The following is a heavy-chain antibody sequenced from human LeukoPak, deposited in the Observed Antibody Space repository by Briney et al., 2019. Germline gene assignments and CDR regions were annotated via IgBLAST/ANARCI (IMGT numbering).Heavy chain of an antibody. V-gene: IGHV3-30-3*01. CDR1: GFTFNGYS. D-gene: IGHD3-22*01. CDR3: ARGLQYYYDSSGYYFDY. J-gene: IGHJ4*02. CDR2: ISYDGSNK. Sequence: PGGSLRLSCAASGFTFNGYSMHWGRQAPGKGLEWVAVISYDGSNKHYGDSVKGPFTISRDNSKNTLYLELSSLRAEDTAVFYCARGLQYYYDSSGYYFDYWGQGTLVTVSS.